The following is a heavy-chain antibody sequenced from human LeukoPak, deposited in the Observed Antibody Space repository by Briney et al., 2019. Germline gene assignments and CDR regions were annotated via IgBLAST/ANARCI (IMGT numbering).Heavy chain of an antibody. CDR2: IIPIFGTA. J-gene: IGHJ4*02. V-gene: IGHV1-69*13. Sequence: SVKVSCKASGGTFSSYAISWVRQAPGQGVEWMGGIIPIFGTANYAQKFQGSVTITADESTSTAYMELGSLRSEDTAVYFCAVDTAMAALDYWGQGTLVSVSS. CDR1: GGTFSSYA. D-gene: IGHD5-18*01. CDR3: AVDTAMAALDY.